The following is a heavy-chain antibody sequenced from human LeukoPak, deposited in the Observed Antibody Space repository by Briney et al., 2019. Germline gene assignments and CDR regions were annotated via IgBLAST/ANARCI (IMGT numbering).Heavy chain of an antibody. J-gene: IGHJ5*02. Sequence: KPSETLSLTCTVSGYSISSGYYWGWIRQPPGKGLEWIGSIYHSGSTYYNPSLKSRVTMSVDTSKNQFSLKLSSVTAADTAVYYCARGFYLSGVGNWFDPWGQGTLVTVSS. V-gene: IGHV4-38-2*02. CDR1: GYSISSGYY. CDR3: ARGFYLSGVGNWFDP. CDR2: IYHSGST. D-gene: IGHD3-10*01.